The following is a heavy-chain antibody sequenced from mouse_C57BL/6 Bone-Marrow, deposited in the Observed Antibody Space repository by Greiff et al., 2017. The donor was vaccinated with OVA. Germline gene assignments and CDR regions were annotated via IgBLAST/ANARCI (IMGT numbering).Heavy chain of an antibody. D-gene: IGHD2-5*01. V-gene: IGHV14-4*01. CDR1: GFNIKDDY. Sequence: EVQVVESGAELVRPGASVKLSCTASGFNIKDDYMHWVKQRPEQGLEWIGWIDPENGDTEYASKFQGKATITADTSSNTAYLQLSSLTSEDTAVYYCTTWNYYSNYGFNYYAMDYWGQGTSVTVSS. CDR3: TTWNYYSNYGFNYYAMDY. J-gene: IGHJ4*01. CDR2: IDPENGDT.